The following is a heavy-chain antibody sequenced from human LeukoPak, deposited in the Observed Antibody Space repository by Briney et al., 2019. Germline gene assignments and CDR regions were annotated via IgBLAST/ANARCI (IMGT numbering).Heavy chain of an antibody. D-gene: IGHD3-22*01. CDR3: AKSSSGFYRRFDY. J-gene: IGHJ4*02. Sequence: PGGSLRLSCAASGFTFSDYAMSWVRQAPGKGLEWVSVISDSGGSTYYADSVRGRFTISRDNSKNTLYLQMNSLRAEDTAIYYCAKSSSGFYRRFDYWGQGTLVTVSS. CDR1: GFTFSDYA. CDR2: ISDSGGST. V-gene: IGHV3-23*01.